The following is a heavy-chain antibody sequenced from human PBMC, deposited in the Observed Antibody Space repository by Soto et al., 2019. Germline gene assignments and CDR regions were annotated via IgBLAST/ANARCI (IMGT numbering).Heavy chain of an antibody. Sequence: ASVKVSCKASGYTFTSYAMHWVRQAPGQRPEWMGWINGGNGNTKYSQYFQGRVTITRDTSASTAYMELSSLTSEDTAVYYCARDFPMVRGVINWFDPWGQGTLVTVSS. J-gene: IGHJ5*02. CDR3: ARDFPMVRGVINWFDP. CDR1: GYTFTSYA. D-gene: IGHD3-10*01. CDR2: INGGNGNT. V-gene: IGHV1-3*01.